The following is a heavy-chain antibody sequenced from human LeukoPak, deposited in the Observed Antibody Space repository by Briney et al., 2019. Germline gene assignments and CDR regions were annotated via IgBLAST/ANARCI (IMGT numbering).Heavy chain of an antibody. D-gene: IGHD3-22*01. CDR2: IYTSGST. CDR1: GASISSYY. J-gene: IGHJ4*02. V-gene: IGHV4-4*07. Sequence: SETLSLTCTVSGASISSYYWSWIRQPAGKGLEWIERIYTSGSTNCNPSLKSRVTMSEDTSKNQFSLKLSSVAAADTAVYYCARIRYYYDSSGNSHYFDYWGQGTLVTVSS. CDR3: ARIRYYYDSSGNSHYFDY.